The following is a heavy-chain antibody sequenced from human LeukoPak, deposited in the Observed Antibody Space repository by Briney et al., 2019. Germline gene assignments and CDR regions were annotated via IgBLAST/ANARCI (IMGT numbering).Heavy chain of an antibody. J-gene: IGHJ6*02. Sequence: GSLRLSCAASGFTFSIYAMSWVRQAPGKGLEWIGEINHSGSTNYNPSLKSRVTISVDTSKNQFSLKLSSVTAADTAVYYCARGDLAVAGYYYYGMDVWGQGTTVTVSS. CDR2: INHSGST. D-gene: IGHD6-19*01. V-gene: IGHV4-34*01. CDR1: GFTFSIYA. CDR3: ARGDLAVAGYYYYGMDV.